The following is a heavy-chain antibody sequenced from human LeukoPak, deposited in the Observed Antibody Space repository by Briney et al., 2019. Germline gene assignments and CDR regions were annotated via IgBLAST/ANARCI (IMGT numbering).Heavy chain of an antibody. D-gene: IGHD2-21*01. CDR3: ARDRLWSRDYYYGMDV. CDR2: INPNSGGT. Sequence: ASVKVSCKASGYTFTGYYMHWVRQAPGQGLEWMGWINPNSGGTNYAQKFQGWVTMTRETSISTAYMELSRLRSDDTAVYYCARDRLWSRDYYYGMDVWGQGTTVTVSS. CDR1: GYTFTGYY. V-gene: IGHV1-2*04. J-gene: IGHJ6*02.